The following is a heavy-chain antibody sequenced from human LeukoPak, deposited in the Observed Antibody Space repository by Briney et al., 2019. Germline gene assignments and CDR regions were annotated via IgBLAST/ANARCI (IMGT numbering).Heavy chain of an antibody. CDR1: GLNFNIFS. D-gene: IGHD3-3*01. Sequence: PGRSLRLSCAASGLNFNIFSMNWVRQAPGKGLEWVSYISSSSTTIYYAASVKGRFTISRDNAKNSLYLQMNSLRAEDTAVYYCALGSVLRFMEWLSYWGQGTLVTVSS. CDR2: ISSSSTTI. J-gene: IGHJ4*01. V-gene: IGHV3-48*01. CDR3: ALGSVLRFMEWLSY.